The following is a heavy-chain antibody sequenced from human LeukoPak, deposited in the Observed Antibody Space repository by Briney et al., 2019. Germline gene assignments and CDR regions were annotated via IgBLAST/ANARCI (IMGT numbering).Heavy chain of an antibody. CDR3: AKVPLTYYYDSSGYYSPPYFDY. J-gene: IGHJ4*02. D-gene: IGHD3-22*01. V-gene: IGHV3-30*18. CDR2: ISYDGSNK. CDR1: GFTFSSYA. Sequence: PGGSLRLSCAASGFTFSSYAMSWVRQAPGKGLEWVAVISYDGSNKYYADSVKGRFTISRDNSKNTLYLQMNSLRAEDTAVYYCAKVPLTYYYDSSGYYSPPYFDYWGQGTLVTVSS.